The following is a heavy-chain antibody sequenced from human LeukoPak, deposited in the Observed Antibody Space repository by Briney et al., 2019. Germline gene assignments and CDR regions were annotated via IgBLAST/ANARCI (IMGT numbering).Heavy chain of an antibody. D-gene: IGHD6-19*01. Sequence: GGSLRLSCAASGFTFSSYAMHWVRPAPGKGLEWVAVVWKDGSNKYYAGSVKGRFTISRDNSKNTVYLQMNSLRAEDTAVYYCARDSRGWCFDYWGQGTLVTVSS. CDR1: GFTFSSYA. V-gene: IGHV3-33*01. CDR3: ARDSRGWCFDY. J-gene: IGHJ4*02. CDR2: VWKDGSNK.